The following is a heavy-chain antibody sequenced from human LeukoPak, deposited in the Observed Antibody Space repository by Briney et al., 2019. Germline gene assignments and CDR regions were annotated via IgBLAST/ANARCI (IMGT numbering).Heavy chain of an antibody. CDR2: IYYSGST. J-gene: IGHJ6*04. Sequence: SETLSLTCTVSGGSISSNSYYWGWIRQPPGTGLEWIGSIYYSGSTYYNPSLKSRVTISVDTSKNQFSLKLTSVTAADTAVYYCARRYGSGSYNKWYVWGKGTTVTVSS. CDR3: ARRYGSGSYNKWYV. V-gene: IGHV4-39*07. D-gene: IGHD3-10*01. CDR1: GGSISSNSYY.